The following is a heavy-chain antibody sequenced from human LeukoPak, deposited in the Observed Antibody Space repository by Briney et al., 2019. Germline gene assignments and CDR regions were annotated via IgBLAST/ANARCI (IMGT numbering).Heavy chain of an antibody. CDR1: GCSVSSDS. V-gene: IGHV4-4*08. CDR3: ARVGTMNLVQGVFWYFDL. CDR2: IYNTGNS. D-gene: IGHD3-10*01. Sequence: PSETLSLTCTVSGCSVSSDSWNWIRQSPGKGLEWIGYIYNTGNSNHNPSLKNRVTIPFDKSKIQLSLELSSVPAADTDTYYCARVGTMNLVQGVFWYFDLWGRGTLVTVSS. J-gene: IGHJ2*01.